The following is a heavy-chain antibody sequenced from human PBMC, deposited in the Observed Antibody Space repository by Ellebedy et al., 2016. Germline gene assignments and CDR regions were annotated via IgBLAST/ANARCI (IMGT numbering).Heavy chain of an antibody. CDR1: GGSISSYY. CDR3: ARLEAGDDY. V-gene: IGHV4-59*12. CDR2: IYYSGST. J-gene: IGHJ4*02. D-gene: IGHD6-19*01. Sequence: SETLSLTCTVSGGSISSYYWSWIRQPPGKGLEWIGYIYYSGSTNYNPSLKSRVTISVDTSKNQFSLKLSSVTAADTAVYYCARLEAGDDYWGQGTLVTVSS.